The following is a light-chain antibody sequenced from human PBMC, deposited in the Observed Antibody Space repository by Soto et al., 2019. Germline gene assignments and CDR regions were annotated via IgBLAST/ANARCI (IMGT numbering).Light chain of an antibody. CDR2: GVS. V-gene: IGKV1-39*01. CDR3: QQSYNAPPYT. Sequence: DIQMTQSPSSLSASVGDRVTITCRASQSISTYLNWYQQKPGKAPKLLIYGVSSLQSWVPLRFSGSGSGTDFTLTISSLQPEDFATYYCQQSYNAPPYTFGLGTKLEIK. J-gene: IGKJ2*01. CDR1: QSISTY.